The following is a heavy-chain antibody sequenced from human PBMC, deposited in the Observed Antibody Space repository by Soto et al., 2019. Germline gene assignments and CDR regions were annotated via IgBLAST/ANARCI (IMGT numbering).Heavy chain of an antibody. J-gene: IGHJ6*02. V-gene: IGHV6-1*01. CDR3: ARSEEDSDYYYYGMDV. CDR1: GDTVSSNSVA. CDR2: TYYRSRWYS. D-gene: IGHD2-15*01. Sequence: PSQTLSLTCVGSGDTVSSNSVAWNWARQSPSRDLEWLGRTYYRSRWYSDYAVSVRSRIDINADTSKNQVSLQLNSVTPEDTAVYYCARSEEDSDYYYYGMDVWGQGTTVTVSS.